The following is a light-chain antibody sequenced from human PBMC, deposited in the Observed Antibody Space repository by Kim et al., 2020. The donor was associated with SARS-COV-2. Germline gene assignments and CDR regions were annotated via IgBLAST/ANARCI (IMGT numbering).Light chain of an antibody. CDR1: SSDVGSYNR. V-gene: IGLV2-18*02. Sequence: QSALTQPPSVSGSPGQSVTISCTGTSSDVGSYNRVSWYQQPPGTAPKLMIYEVSNRPSGVPDRFSGSKSGNTASLTISGLQAEDEADYYCSSYTSSHVVFGGGTQLTVL. J-gene: IGLJ2*01. CDR2: EVS. CDR3: SSYTSSHVV.